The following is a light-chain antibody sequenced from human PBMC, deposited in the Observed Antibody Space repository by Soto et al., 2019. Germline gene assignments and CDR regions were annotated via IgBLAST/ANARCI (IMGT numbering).Light chain of an antibody. CDR2: DAS. J-gene: IGKJ4*01. V-gene: IGKV3-15*01. CDR1: QSVSNY. CDR3: QQYNNWPPLT. Sequence: EIVLTQSPATLSLSPGERVTLSCRASQSVSNYLAWYQQKPGQAPRLLIYDASTRATGIPARFSGSGSGTEFTLTISSLQSEDFAVYYCQQYNNWPPLTFGGGTKVEIK.